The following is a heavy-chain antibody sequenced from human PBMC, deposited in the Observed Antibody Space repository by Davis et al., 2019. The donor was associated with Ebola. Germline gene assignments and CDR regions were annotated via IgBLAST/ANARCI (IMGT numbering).Heavy chain of an antibody. CDR3: ARDGGRGLYYYYYGMDV. Sequence: GESLKVSCAASGFTFSDYYMNWIRQAPGKGLEWISYISSSGSTIYYADSVKGRFTISRDNAKNSLYLQMNSLRAEDTAVYYCARDGGRGLYYYYYGMDVWGQGTTVTVSS. V-gene: IGHV3-11*01. CDR1: GFTFSDYY. CDR2: ISSSGSTI. D-gene: IGHD4-23*01. J-gene: IGHJ6*02.